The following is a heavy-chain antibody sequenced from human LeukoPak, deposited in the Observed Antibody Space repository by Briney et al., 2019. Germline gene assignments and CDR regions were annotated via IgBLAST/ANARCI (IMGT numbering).Heavy chain of an antibody. J-gene: IGHJ3*02. CDR3: ARDSTLCRGTNCYQNDPFDI. D-gene: IGHD2-2*01. Sequence: ASVKVSCKASGYTFTSYGISWVRQAPGQGLEWMGWIGAYNGNTRFARKLQDRVSMTTDTSTTTAYMELRSLTSDDTATYYCARDSTLCRGTNCYQNDPFDIWGQGTMVTVSS. V-gene: IGHV1-18*01. CDR2: IGAYNGNT. CDR1: GYTFTSYG.